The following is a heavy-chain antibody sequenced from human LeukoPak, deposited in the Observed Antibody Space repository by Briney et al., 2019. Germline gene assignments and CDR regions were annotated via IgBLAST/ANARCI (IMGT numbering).Heavy chain of an antibody. D-gene: IGHD3-22*01. J-gene: IGHJ5*02. Sequence: ASVQFSCTASCYTFTSYGISWVRQAPGQGPEGMVWISAYSGNTNYAQKRQGRVTITTDTSTSPADKELRSLRSDDTAVYYCARIGSYYGSSGLAPWGQGTLVTVSS. CDR3: ARIGSYYGSSGLAP. CDR1: CYTFTSYG. V-gene: IGHV1-18*01. CDR2: ISAYSGNT.